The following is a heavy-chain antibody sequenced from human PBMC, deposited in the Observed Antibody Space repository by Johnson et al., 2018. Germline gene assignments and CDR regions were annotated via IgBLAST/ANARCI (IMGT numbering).Heavy chain of an antibody. D-gene: IGHD3-3*01. V-gene: IGHV1-69*01. Sequence: QVQLVESGAEVKKPGSSVKVSCKASGGTFSSYAISWVRQAPGQGLEWMGGIIPIFGTANYAQTFQGRVTITADDSTSTAYRGLSSLGSEDTAVDYCPRGVGLSGYSVAFAIWVRGTMVTFSS. CDR1: GGTFSSYA. CDR3: PRGVGLSGYSVAFAI. CDR2: IIPIFGTA. J-gene: IGHJ3*02.